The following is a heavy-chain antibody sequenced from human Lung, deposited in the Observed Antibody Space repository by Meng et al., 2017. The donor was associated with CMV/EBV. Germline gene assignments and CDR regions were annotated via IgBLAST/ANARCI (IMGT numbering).Heavy chain of an antibody. J-gene: IGHJ5*02. D-gene: IGHD3-10*01. V-gene: IGHV4-31*03. CDR2: IHSSGST. CDR3: ARASYGSGSPLGESWFDP. Sequence: QLHLQESAPLPRTPSQTPSFTCTVSGASTSSGGYSWSWVRQHPGKALEWIGYIHSSGSTYYNPSLRSRLTISVDTSKNQFSLKLSSVTAADTAVYYCARASYGSGSPLGESWFDPWGQGTLVTVS. CDR1: GASTSSGGYS.